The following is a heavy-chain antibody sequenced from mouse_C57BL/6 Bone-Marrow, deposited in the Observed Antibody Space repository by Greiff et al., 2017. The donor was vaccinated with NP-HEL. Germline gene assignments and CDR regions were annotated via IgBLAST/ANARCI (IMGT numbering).Heavy chain of an antibody. J-gene: IGHJ4*01. D-gene: IGHD2-10*01. CDR2: INPGSGGT. Sequence: VQGVESGAELVRPGTSVKVSCKASGYAFTNYLIEWVKQRPGQGLEWIGVINPGSGGTNYNEKFKGKATLTADKSSSTAYMQLSSLTSEDSAVYFCARCPSYYGNTYAMDYWGQETSVTVSS. CDR1: GYAFTNYL. V-gene: IGHV1-54*01. CDR3: ARCPSYYGNTYAMDY.